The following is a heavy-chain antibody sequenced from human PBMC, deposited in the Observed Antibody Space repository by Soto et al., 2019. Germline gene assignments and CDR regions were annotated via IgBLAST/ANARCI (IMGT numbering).Heavy chain of an antibody. CDR1: GFTFSNAW. CDR3: TTESGLLWFGELLDYYYYYYMDV. Sequence: GGSLRLSCAASGFTFSNAWMSWVRQAPGKGLEWVGRIKSKTDGGTTDYAAPVKGRFTISRDDSKNTLYLQMNSLKTEDTAVYYCTTESGLLWFGELLDYYYYYYMDVWGKGTTVTVSS. D-gene: IGHD3-10*01. V-gene: IGHV3-15*01. J-gene: IGHJ6*03. CDR2: IKSKTDGGTT.